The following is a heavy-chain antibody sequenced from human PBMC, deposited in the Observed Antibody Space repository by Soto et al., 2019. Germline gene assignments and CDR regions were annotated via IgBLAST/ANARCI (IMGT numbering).Heavy chain of an antibody. Sequence: ASVKVSCKASGGTFSSYAISWVRQAPGQGLEWMGGIIPIFGTANYAQKFQGRVTITADESTSTAYMELSSLRSEDTAVYYCARAGRGMTQGCSGGSCYGGVYFDYWGQGTLVTVSS. J-gene: IGHJ4*02. CDR2: IIPIFGTA. CDR1: GGTFSSYA. D-gene: IGHD2-15*01. CDR3: ARAGRGMTQGCSGGSCYGGVYFDY. V-gene: IGHV1-69*13.